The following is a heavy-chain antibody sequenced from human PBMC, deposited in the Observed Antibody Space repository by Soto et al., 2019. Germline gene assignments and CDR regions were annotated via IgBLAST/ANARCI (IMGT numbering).Heavy chain of an antibody. Sequence: EVQLLESGGGFVQPGGSLRLSCAASGFSFSSYAMSWVREAPGKGLEWVSGLSGSGGSTFYADSVKGRFTISRDNSKNTVYLQMNSLRAEDTAIYYCAKGTTVTKNLDSWGQGTLVTVSS. D-gene: IGHD4-17*01. CDR2: LSGSGGST. CDR1: GFSFSSYA. V-gene: IGHV3-23*01. CDR3: AKGTTVTKNLDS. J-gene: IGHJ4*02.